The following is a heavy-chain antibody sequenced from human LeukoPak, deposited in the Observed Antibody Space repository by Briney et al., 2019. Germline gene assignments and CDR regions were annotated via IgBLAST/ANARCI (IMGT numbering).Heavy chain of an antibody. D-gene: IGHD4-23*01. Sequence: PSETLSLTCAVYGGSFSGYYWNWIRQPPGKGLEWIGEINHSGSTNYNPSLKSRVTISVDTSKNQFSLKVTSVTAADTAVYYCASHMIMGTTVVMSGYFDSWGQGALVTVSS. CDR3: ASHMIMGTTVVMSGYFDS. CDR1: GGSFSGYY. CDR2: INHSGST. J-gene: IGHJ4*02. V-gene: IGHV4-34*01.